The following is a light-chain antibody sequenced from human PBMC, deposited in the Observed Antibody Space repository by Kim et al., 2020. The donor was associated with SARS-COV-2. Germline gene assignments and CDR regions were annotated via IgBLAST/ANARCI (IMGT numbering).Light chain of an antibody. CDR1: ALPKQY. CDR2: KDT. J-gene: IGLJ2*01. CDR3: QSADSSGAYVV. V-gene: IGLV3-25*03. Sequence: PRQTARITCSGDALPKQYAYWYQLKPGQSPVRVIYKDTERPSGIPERFSGSSSGTTVTLTISGVQAEDEADYYCQSADSSGAYVVFGGGTQLTVL.